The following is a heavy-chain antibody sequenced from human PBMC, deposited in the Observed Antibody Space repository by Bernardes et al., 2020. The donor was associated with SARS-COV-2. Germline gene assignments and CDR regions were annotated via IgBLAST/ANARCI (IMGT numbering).Heavy chain of an antibody. Sequence: TLSLTCTVSGGSISSGVYYWSWIRQHPGKGLEWIGYIYYSGSTYYNPSLKSRVTISVDTSKNQFSLKLSSVTAADTAVYYCARVGAASDYDYYGMDVWGQGTTVTVSS. CDR2: IYYSGST. J-gene: IGHJ6*02. CDR1: GGSISSGVYY. CDR3: ARVGAASDYDYYGMDV. D-gene: IGHD3-16*01. V-gene: IGHV4-31*03.